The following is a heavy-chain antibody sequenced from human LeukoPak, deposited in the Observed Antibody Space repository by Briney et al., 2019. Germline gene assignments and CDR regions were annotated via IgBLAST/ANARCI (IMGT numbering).Heavy chain of an antibody. J-gene: IGHJ5*02. Sequence: GRSLRLSCAASGFTFSSYGMHWVRQAPGKGLEWVAVIWYDGSNKYYADAVKGRFTISRDNSKNTLYLQMNSLRAEDTAVYYCARERGWLNDDNWFDPWGQGTLVTVSS. D-gene: IGHD3-22*01. CDR2: IWYDGSNK. CDR3: ARERGWLNDDNWFDP. CDR1: GFTFSSYG. V-gene: IGHV3-33*01.